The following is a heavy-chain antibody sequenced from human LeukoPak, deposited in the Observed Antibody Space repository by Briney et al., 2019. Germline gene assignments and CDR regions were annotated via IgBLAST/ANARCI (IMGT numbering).Heavy chain of an antibody. CDR3: ARRKAGTEVYFDY. Sequence: SETPSLTCAVYGGSFSGYYWSWIRQPPGKGLEWIGEINHSGSTNYNPSLKSRVTISVDTSKNQFSLKLSSVTAADTAVYYCARRKAGTEVYFDYWGQGTLVTVSS. CDR1: GGSFSGYY. D-gene: IGHD6-19*01. J-gene: IGHJ4*02. V-gene: IGHV4-34*01. CDR2: INHSGST.